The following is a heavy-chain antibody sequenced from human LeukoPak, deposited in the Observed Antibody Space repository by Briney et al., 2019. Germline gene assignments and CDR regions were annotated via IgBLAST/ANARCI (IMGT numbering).Heavy chain of an antibody. Sequence: ASVKVSCKASGYTFTNYYMHWVRQAPGQGLEWMGMISPSGGSTSYPQKFQGKVTMTRDTSTSTVYMELSSLRSEDTAVYYCAREYYVRSAFDIWGQGTMVTVSS. J-gene: IGHJ3*02. V-gene: IGHV1-46*01. CDR2: ISPSGGST. CDR3: AREYYVRSAFDI. CDR1: GYTFTNYY. D-gene: IGHD3-10*02.